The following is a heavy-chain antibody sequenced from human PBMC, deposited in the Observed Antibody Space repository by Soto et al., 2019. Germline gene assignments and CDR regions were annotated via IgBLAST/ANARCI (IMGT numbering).Heavy chain of an antibody. CDR3: ARMGDSSGYSGWFDP. Sequence: EVQLVESGGGLVQPGGSLRLSCAASGFTVSSNCMSWVRQAPGKGLEWVSVIYSGGSTYYADSVKGRFTISRDNSKNALYIQMNSLSAEDPAVYYCARMGDSSGYSGWFDPWGQGTLVTVSS. D-gene: IGHD3-22*01. CDR2: IYSGGST. CDR1: GFTVSSNC. J-gene: IGHJ5*02. V-gene: IGHV3-66*01.